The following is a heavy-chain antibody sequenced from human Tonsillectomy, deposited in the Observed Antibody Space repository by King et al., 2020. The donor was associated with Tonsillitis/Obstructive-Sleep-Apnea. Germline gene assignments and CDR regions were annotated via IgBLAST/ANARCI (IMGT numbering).Heavy chain of an antibody. CDR1: GYTFTSYG. CDR2: ISAYNGNT. D-gene: IGHD6-19*01. J-gene: IGHJ6*03. CDR3: ARDRKQWPYYYMDV. Sequence: VQLVESGADVKKPGASVKVSCTASGYTFTSYGISWVRQAPGQGLEWMGWISAYNGNTNYAQKLQGRVTMTTDTSTSTAYMELRSLRSDDTAVYYCARDRKQWPYYYMDVWGKGTTVTVSS. V-gene: IGHV1-18*01.